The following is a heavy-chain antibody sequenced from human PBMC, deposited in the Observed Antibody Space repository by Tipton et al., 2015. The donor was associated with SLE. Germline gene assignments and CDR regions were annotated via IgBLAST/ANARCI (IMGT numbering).Heavy chain of an antibody. CDR1: GFTFDDYA. J-gene: IGHJ5*02. CDR2: ISGNSAYI. Sequence: SLRLSCAPSGFTFDDYAMHWVRQAAGKGLEWVSGISGNSAYIGYADSVKGRFTISRDNAKKSLYLQMNSLRAEDTAFYYCVKGAGMVINNWFDPWGQGTLVTVSS. CDR3: VKGAGMVINNWFDP. D-gene: IGHD3-3*01. V-gene: IGHV3-9*01.